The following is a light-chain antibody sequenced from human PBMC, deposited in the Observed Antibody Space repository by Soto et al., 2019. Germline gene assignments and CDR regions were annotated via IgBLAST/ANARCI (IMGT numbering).Light chain of an antibody. CDR2: GAS. J-gene: IGKJ1*01. Sequence: EIVMTQSPATLSVSPGERATLSCRASQSVSSNLAWYQQKPGQAPRLLIYGASTRATGIPARFSGSGSGTEFTLPLSSLQSEDCAVYYYQQYNNWPPWTFGQGTKVEIK. V-gene: IGKV3-15*01. CDR1: QSVSSN. CDR3: QQYNNWPPWT.